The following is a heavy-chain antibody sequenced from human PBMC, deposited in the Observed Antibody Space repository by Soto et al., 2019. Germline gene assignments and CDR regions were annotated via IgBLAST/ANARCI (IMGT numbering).Heavy chain of an antibody. Sequence: EVQLVESGGGLVKPGGSLRLSCAASGFTFSSYWMHWVRQAPGKGLVWVSRINSDGSSTSYADSVKGRFTISRDNAKNTLYLQMNSLRAEDTAVYYCASDLRITIFGVVPYYDMDVWGKGTTVTVSS. V-gene: IGHV3-74*01. CDR3: ASDLRITIFGVVPYYDMDV. D-gene: IGHD3-3*01. CDR1: GFTFSSYW. J-gene: IGHJ6*03. CDR2: INSDGSST.